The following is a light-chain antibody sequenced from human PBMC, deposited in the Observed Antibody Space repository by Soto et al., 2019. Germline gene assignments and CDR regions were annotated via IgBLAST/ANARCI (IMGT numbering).Light chain of an antibody. CDR2: DAS. CDR3: QQYHNWPIT. Sequence: EIVLTHTRPTLSVSRKDSNTLXSRASQSVSSNLAWHQQKPGQAPRILMYDASTRATGISARFSGSGSGTEFTLTISSRQSEDFAVYYCQQYHNWPITFGQGTRLEIK. CDR1: QSVSSN. J-gene: IGKJ5*01. V-gene: IGKV3-15*01.